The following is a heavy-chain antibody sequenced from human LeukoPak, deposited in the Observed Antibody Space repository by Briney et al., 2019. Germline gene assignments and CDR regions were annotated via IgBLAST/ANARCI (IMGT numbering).Heavy chain of an antibody. J-gene: IGHJ4*02. CDR1: GFTFSSYA. D-gene: IGHD5-18*01. CDR2: ISYDGSNK. V-gene: IGHV3-30-3*01. CDR3: ASMDTAMARFDY. Sequence: PGGSLRLSCAASGFTFSSYAMHWVRQAPGKGLEWVAVISYDGSNKYYADSVKGRFTISRDNSKNTLYLQMNSLRAEDTAVYYCASMDTAMARFDYWGQGTLVTVSS.